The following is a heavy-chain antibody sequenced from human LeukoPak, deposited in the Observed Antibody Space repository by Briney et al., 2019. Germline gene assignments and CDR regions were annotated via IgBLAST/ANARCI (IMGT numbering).Heavy chain of an antibody. J-gene: IGHJ6*02. CDR3: ASSLLLWFGGSYGMDV. V-gene: IGHV1-46*01. CDR1: GYTFTSYY. D-gene: IGHD3-10*01. Sequence: ASGKVSCKASGYTFTSYYMHWVRQAPGQGLEWMGIINPSGGSTSYAQKFQGRVTMTRDTSTSTVYMELSSLRSEDTAVYYCASSLLLWFGGSYGMDVWGQGTTVTVSS. CDR2: INPSGGST.